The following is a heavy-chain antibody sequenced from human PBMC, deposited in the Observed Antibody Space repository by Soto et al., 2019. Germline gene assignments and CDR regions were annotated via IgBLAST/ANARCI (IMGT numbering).Heavy chain of an antibody. Sequence: PSETLSLTCTVSGGSISSYYWSWIRQPPGKGLEWIGYIYYSGSTNYNPSLKSRVTISVDTSKNQFSLKLSSVTAADTAVYYCARTYYYGSGSLYYVDYWGQVTLVTVSS. V-gene: IGHV4-59*01. J-gene: IGHJ4*02. D-gene: IGHD3-10*01. CDR2: IYYSGST. CDR1: GGSISSYY. CDR3: ARTYYYGSGSLYYVDY.